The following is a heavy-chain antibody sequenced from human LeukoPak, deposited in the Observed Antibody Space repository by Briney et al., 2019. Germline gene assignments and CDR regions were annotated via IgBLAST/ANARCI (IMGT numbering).Heavy chain of an antibody. V-gene: IGHV3-74*01. CDR2: INIDGRSA. CDR1: GFTVSDNY. Sequence: GGSLRLSCAASGFTVSDNYMNWVRQAPGKGLEWVSRINIDGRSASYAPSVTGRFTMSRDNAKNTVYLQMNSLRAEDTAVYYCVRDVWGDRDGFFEYWGQGTLVTVSS. CDR3: VRDVWGDRDGFFEY. D-gene: IGHD2-21*01. J-gene: IGHJ4*02.